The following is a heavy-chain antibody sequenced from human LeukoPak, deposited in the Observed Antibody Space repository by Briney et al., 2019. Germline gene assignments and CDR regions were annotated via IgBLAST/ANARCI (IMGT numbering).Heavy chain of an antibody. CDR2: ISGSGGST. V-gene: IGHV3-23*01. CDR3: AKGLAVARGYFDY. D-gene: IGHD6-19*01. Sequence: GGSLRLSCAASGLTFSSFAMSWVRQAPGKGLGWVSAISGSGGSTYYADSVKGRFTISRENSKNTLYLQMNSLRAEDTAVYYCAKGLAVARGYFDYWGQGTLVTVSS. CDR1: GLTFSSFA. J-gene: IGHJ4*02.